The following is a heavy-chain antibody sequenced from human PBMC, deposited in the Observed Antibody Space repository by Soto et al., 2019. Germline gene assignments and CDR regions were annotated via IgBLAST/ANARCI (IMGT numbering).Heavy chain of an antibody. CDR2: IYATGTT. CDR1: GASISGYY. J-gene: IGHJ5*02. CDR3: VRDGTKTLRDWFDP. Sequence: XETLSLTCTVSGASISGYYWSWIRNSSGKGLEWIGRIYATGTTDYNPSLKSRVMMSVDTSKKQFSLKLRSVTAADTAVYYCVRDGTKTLRDWFDPWGQGISVTVSS. D-gene: IGHD1-1*01. V-gene: IGHV4-4*07.